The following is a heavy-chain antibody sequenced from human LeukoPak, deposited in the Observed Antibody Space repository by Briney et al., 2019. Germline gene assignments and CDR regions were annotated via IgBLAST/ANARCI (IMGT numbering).Heavy chain of an antibody. J-gene: IGHJ4*02. CDR2: IYYSGST. CDR1: GFTFSSYG. CDR3: ARVPTVTFFDY. Sequence: MSGGTLRLSCAASGFTFSSYGMSWIRQPPGKGLEWIGSIYYSGSTYYNPSLKSRVTISVDTSKNQFSLKLSSVTAADTAVYYCARVPTVTFFDYWGQGTLVTVSS. D-gene: IGHD4-17*01. V-gene: IGHV4-39*01.